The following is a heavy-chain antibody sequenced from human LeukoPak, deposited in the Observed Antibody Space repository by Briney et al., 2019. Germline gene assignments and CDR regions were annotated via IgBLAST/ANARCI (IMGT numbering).Heavy chain of an antibody. Sequence: SETLSLTCAVYGGSFSGYYWSWLRQPPGKGLEWIGEINHSGSTNYNPSLKSRVTISVDTSKNQFSLKLSSVTAADTAVYYCAGVPAAMFYYYYYMDVWGKGTTVTVSS. CDR1: GGSFSGYY. CDR2: INHSGST. J-gene: IGHJ6*03. CDR3: AGVPAAMFYYYYYMDV. D-gene: IGHD2-2*01. V-gene: IGHV4-34*01.